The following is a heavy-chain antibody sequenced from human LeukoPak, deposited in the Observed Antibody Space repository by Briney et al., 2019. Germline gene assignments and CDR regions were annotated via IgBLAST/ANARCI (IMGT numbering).Heavy chain of an antibody. CDR3: ARDQTISSEPVDY. Sequence: ASVKVSFKGSGYTFTSYYMHWVRQAPGQGLEWMGMINPSGGSTSYAQKFQGRGTMTRDTARSTVYMEVSSLRSADTAVYYCARDQTISSEPVDYWGQGTLVTVSS. CDR1: GYTFTSYY. CDR2: INPSGGST. D-gene: IGHD3-3*01. V-gene: IGHV1-46*01. J-gene: IGHJ4*02.